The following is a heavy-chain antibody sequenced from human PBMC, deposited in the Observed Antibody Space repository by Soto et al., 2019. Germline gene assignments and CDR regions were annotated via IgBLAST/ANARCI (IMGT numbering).Heavy chain of an antibody. CDR2: IYPGDSDT. CDR3: ARSAAAGTVQHYNYYYYGMDV. J-gene: IGHJ6*02. Sequence: GESLKISCKGSGYSFTSYWIGWVRQMPGKGLEWMGIIYPGDSDTRYTPSFQGQVTISADKSISTAYLQWSSLKASDTAMYYCARSAAAGTVQHYNYYYYGMDVWGQGTTVTVSS. V-gene: IGHV5-51*01. D-gene: IGHD6-13*01. CDR1: GYSFTSYW.